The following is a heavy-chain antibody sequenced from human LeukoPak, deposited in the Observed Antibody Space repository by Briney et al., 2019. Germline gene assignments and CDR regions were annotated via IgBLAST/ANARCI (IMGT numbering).Heavy chain of an antibody. Sequence: SETLSLTCTVSGGSISSYYWSWIRQPPGKGLEWIGYIYYSGSTNYIPSLKSRVTISVDTSKNQFSLKLSSATAADTAVYYCARDLPYCSGGSCSTWGQGTLVTVSS. V-gene: IGHV4-59*01. J-gene: IGHJ5*02. CDR3: ARDLPYCSGGSCST. CDR2: IYYSGST. D-gene: IGHD2-15*01. CDR1: GGSISSYY.